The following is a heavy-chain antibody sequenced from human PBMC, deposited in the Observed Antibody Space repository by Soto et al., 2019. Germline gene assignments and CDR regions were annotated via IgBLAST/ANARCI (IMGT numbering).Heavy chain of an antibody. CDR3: ARASNYYYYYMDV. J-gene: IGHJ6*03. D-gene: IGHD4-4*01. CDR2: TYYSGST. V-gene: IGHV4-59*01. Sequence: SDTLSLTCTVSGGSISNYYWIWIRQPPGKGLEWVGYTYYSGSTKYNPSLKSRVTISVDTSKNQFSLKLSSVTTADTAVYYCARASNYYYYYMDVWGKGTTVTVSS. CDR1: GGSISNYY.